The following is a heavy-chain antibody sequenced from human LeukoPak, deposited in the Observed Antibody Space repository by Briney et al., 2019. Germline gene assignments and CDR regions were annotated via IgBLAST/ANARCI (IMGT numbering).Heavy chain of an antibody. J-gene: IGHJ4*02. Sequence: SETLSLTCAVYGGSFSGYYWSWIRQPPGKGLEWIGEINHSGSTNYNPSLKSRVTISVDTSKNQFSLKLSSVTAADTAVYYCARQNPEYYDGSGYYNRTFDYWGQGTLVTVSS. D-gene: IGHD3-22*01. CDR3: ARQNPEYYDGSGYYNRTFDY. CDR2: INHSGST. V-gene: IGHV4-34*01. CDR1: GGSFSGYY.